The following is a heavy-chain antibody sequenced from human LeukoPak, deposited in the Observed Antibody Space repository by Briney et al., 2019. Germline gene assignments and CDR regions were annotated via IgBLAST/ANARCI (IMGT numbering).Heavy chain of an antibody. Sequence: GGSLRLSCAASGFTFSSYAMSWVRQAPGKGLEWVSAISGSGGSTYYADSVKGRFTISRDNSKNTLYLQMNSLRAEDTAVYYCAKSGRRGSSPNDAFDIWGQGTMVTVSS. CDR1: GFTFSSYA. J-gene: IGHJ3*02. V-gene: IGHV3-23*01. CDR2: ISGSGGST. D-gene: IGHD6-13*01. CDR3: AKSGRRGSSPNDAFDI.